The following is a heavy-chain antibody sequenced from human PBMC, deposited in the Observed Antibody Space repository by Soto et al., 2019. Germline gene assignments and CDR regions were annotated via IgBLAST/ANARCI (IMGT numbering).Heavy chain of an antibody. V-gene: IGHV3-23*01. CDR1: GFTFISYA. Sequence: GSLRLSCASSGFTFISYAMSWVRQAPGKGLEWVSAISGSGGSTYYADSVKGRFTISRDNSKNTLYLKMNSLRAEDTAVYYCAKDVPSQWLVRKYFDLWGRGTLVTVSS. D-gene: IGHD6-19*01. J-gene: IGHJ2*01. CDR3: AKDVPSQWLVRKYFDL. CDR2: ISGSGGST.